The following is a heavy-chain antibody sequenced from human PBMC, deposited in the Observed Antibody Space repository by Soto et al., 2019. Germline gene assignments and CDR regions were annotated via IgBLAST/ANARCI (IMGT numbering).Heavy chain of an antibody. CDR2: ISGSGGST. CDR3: AKFHLYYYYYGMDV. V-gene: IGHV3-23*01. J-gene: IGHJ6*02. Sequence: GGSLRLSCAASGFTFSSYAMSWVRQAPGKGLEWVSAISGSGGSTYYADSVKGRFTISRDNSKNTLYLQMNSLRAEDTAVYYCAKFHLYYYYYGMDVWGQGTTVTVSS. CDR1: GFTFSSYA.